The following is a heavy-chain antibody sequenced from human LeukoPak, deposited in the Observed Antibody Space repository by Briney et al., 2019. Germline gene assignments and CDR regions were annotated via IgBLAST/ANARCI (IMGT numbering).Heavy chain of an antibody. D-gene: IGHD3-3*01. V-gene: IGHV4-39*01. CDR3: AGRGITIFGVVYSEFWFDP. CDR1: GGSISSSSYY. J-gene: IGHJ5*02. Sequence: SETLSLTCTVSGGSISSSSYYWGWIRQPPGKGLEWIGSIYYSGSTYYNPSLKSRVTISVDTSTNQFSLKLSSVTAADTAVYYYAGRGITIFGVVYSEFWFDPWGQGTLVTVSS. CDR2: IYYSGST.